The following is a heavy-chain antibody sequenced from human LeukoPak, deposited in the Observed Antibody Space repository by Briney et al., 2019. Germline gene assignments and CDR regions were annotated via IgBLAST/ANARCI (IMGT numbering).Heavy chain of an antibody. CDR1: GGSISSSSYY. J-gene: IGHJ4*02. Sequence: KPSETLSLTCTVSGGSISSSSYYWGWIRQPPGKGLEWIGSIYYSGSTYYNPSLKSRVTISVDTSKNQFSLKLSSVTAADTAVYYCARSRVRGNPRDWGQGTLVTVSS. CDR3: ARSRVRGNPRD. V-gene: IGHV4-39*07. D-gene: IGHD4-23*01. CDR2: IYYSGST.